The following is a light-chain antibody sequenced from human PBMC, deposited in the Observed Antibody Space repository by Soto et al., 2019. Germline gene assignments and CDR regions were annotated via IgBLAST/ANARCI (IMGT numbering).Light chain of an antibody. CDR3: QQYNNWPPWT. CDR2: DAS. CDR1: QTVSSN. J-gene: IGKJ5*01. Sequence: EIELTPSPCNLSLSPGERDTLSCRASQTVSSNVAWYQQKHGEDPRLLIYDASNRATGSPARFGGSGSGTDFSITIISLEQEDFAVYYYQQYNNWPPWTFGQGTRLEIK. V-gene: IGKV3-11*01.